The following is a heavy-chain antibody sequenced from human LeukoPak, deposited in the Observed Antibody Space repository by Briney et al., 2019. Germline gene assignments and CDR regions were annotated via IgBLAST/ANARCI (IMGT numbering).Heavy chain of an antibody. V-gene: IGHV4-34*01. CDR3: ARPYRINYYGSGKTNWFDP. CDR1: GGSFSGYY. Sequence: PSETLSLTCAVYGGSFSGYYWSWIRQPPGKGLEWIGEIDHSGSTNYNPSLKSRVTMSVDTSKNQFSLKLSSVTAADTAVYYCARPYRINYYGSGKTNWFDPWGQGTLVTVSS. CDR2: IDHSGST. D-gene: IGHD3-10*01. J-gene: IGHJ5*02.